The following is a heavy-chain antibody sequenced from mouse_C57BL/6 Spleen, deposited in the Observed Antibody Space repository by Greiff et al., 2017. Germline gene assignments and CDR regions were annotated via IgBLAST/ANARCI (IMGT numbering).Heavy chain of an antibody. CDR3: ARHYGSPSYAMDY. D-gene: IGHD1-1*01. CDR2: IDPSDSYT. Sequence: QVHVKQPGAELVMPGASVKLSCKASGYTFTSYWMHWVKQRPGQGLEWIGEIDPSDSYTNYNQKFKGKSTLTVDKSSSTAYMQLSSLTSEDSAVYYGARHYGSPSYAMDYWGQGTSVTVSA. J-gene: IGHJ4*01. CDR1: GYTFTSYW. V-gene: IGHV1-69*01.